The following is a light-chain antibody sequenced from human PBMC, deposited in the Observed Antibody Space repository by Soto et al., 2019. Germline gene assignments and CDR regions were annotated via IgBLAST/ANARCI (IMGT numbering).Light chain of an antibody. CDR3: LQTDSVPYT. J-gene: IGKJ2*01. CDR2: FAS. CDR1: QSISSY. Sequence: DIQLTQSPSSLSASVGDRVTLTCRAIQSISSYLNWYQLKPGRPPKLLIYFASSLQAGVPSRFSGAGSATDFPLTITDLQPEDVISYFCLQTDSVPYTFGQGT. V-gene: IGKV1-39*01.